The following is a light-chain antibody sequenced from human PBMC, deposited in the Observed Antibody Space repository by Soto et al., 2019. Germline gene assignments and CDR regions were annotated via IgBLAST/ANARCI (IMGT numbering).Light chain of an antibody. CDR3: SSYTSSSTLV. Sequence: QSALTQPASVSGSPGQSITISCTGTSSDVGGYNYVSWYQQHPGKAPKLMIYEVSNRPSGVSNRFSGSKSGNTASLTISGRLAEDEAEYYCSSYTSSSTLVLGGGTKLTVL. J-gene: IGLJ3*02. CDR1: SSDVGGYNY. CDR2: EVS. V-gene: IGLV2-14*01.